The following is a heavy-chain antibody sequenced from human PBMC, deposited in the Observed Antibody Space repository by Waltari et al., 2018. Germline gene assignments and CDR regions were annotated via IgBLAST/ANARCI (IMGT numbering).Heavy chain of an antibody. J-gene: IGHJ6*02. CDR1: GFKLSASA. V-gene: IGHV3-21*02. CDR3: AREGAEQWVVEDYGMDV. D-gene: IGHD6-19*01. CDR2: IGSSSSFM. Sequence: EVQLVESGGGLVKPGGSLRLSCVASGFKLSASARNWVRQAPGKGLEWVSSIGSSSSFMDYADSVRGRFTVSRDNAKNTLYLQMDTLRAEDTAVYYCAREGAEQWVVEDYGMDVWGQGTTVTVSS.